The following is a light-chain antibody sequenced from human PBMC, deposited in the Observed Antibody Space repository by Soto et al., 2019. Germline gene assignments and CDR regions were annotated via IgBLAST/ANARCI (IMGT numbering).Light chain of an antibody. CDR1: QSVSSN. CDR2: GAS. V-gene: IGKV3-15*01. J-gene: IGKJ1*01. Sequence: EIVRTQSPATLSVSPGERATLSCRASQSVSSNLAWYQQKPGQAPRLLIYGASTMATGIPARFSGSGSGTECTLTVSSLQSEDVAVYYCQQYNTWPPWTFGQGTKVEIK. CDR3: QQYNTWPPWT.